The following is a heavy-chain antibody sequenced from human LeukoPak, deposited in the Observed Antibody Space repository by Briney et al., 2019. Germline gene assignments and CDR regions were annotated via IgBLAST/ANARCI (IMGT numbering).Heavy chain of an antibody. CDR2: MSPNSGDT. J-gene: IGHJ4*02. Sequence: ASVKVSCKASGYTFTSYDLNWVRQAAGQRPEWMGWMSPNSGDTGYAQKFQDRVTMTRNTSISTAYMELSSLRSEDTAVYYCARNVRDTGTFDYWGQGTLVTVSS. D-gene: IGHD5-18*01. CDR1: GYTFTSYD. CDR3: ARNVRDTGTFDY. V-gene: IGHV1-8*01.